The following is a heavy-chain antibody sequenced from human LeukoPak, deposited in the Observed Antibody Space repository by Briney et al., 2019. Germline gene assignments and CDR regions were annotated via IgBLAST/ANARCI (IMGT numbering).Heavy chain of an antibody. J-gene: IGHJ3*02. Sequence: SVQVSCKASGGTFSSYAISWVRQAPGQGLEWMGGIIPIFGTANYAQKFQGRVTITADKSTSTAYMELSSLRSEDTAVYYCASLRFGELAFDIWGQGTMVTVSS. CDR1: GGTFSSYA. V-gene: IGHV1-69*06. CDR3: ASLRFGELAFDI. CDR2: IIPIFGTA. D-gene: IGHD3-10*01.